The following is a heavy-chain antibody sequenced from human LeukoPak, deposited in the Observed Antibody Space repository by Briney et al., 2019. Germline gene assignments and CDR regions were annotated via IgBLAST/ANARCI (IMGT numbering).Heavy chain of an antibody. CDR1: GYTFTGYY. J-gene: IGHJ4*02. D-gene: IGHD3-10*01. V-gene: IGHV1-2*02. CDR3: ARPMVRGVIRMTPFDY. Sequence: ASVKVSCKASGYTFTGYYMRWVRQAPGQGLGWMGWINPNSGGTNYAQKFQGRVTMTRDTSISTAYMELSRLRSDDTAVYYCARPMVRGVIRMTPFDYWGQGTMVTVSS. CDR2: INPNSGGT.